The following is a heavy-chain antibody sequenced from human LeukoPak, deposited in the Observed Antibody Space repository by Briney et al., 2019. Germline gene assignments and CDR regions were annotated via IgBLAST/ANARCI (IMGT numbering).Heavy chain of an antibody. CDR3: ARESIVGATLHAFDI. J-gene: IGHJ3*02. D-gene: IGHD1-26*01. V-gene: IGHV1-2*02. Sequence: ASVKVSCKASGYTFTGYYIHWVRQAPGQGLEWMGWINPNSGGTNYAQKFQGRVTMTRDTSISTAYMELSRLRSDDTAVYYCARESIVGATLHAFDIWGQGTMVTVSS. CDR1: GYTFTGYY. CDR2: INPNSGGT.